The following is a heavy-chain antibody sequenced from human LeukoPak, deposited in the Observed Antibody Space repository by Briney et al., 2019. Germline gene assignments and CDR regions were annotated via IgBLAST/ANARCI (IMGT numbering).Heavy chain of an antibody. Sequence: GGSLRLSCAASRFTFSTYAMHWVRQAPGKGLEWVAVISYDGSNKYYADSVKGRFTISRDNSKNTLYLQMNSLRAEDTAVYYCARDLSGVTGYTYGRGIDYWGQGTLVTVSS. D-gene: IGHD5-18*01. CDR2: ISYDGSNK. V-gene: IGHV3-30*04. CDR1: RFTFSTYA. CDR3: ARDLSGVTGYTYGRGIDY. J-gene: IGHJ4*02.